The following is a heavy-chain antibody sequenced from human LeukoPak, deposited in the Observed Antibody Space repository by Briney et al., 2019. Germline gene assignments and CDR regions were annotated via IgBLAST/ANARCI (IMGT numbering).Heavy chain of an antibody. V-gene: IGHV4-59*01. CDR2: THHSGAT. CDR1: GVSITSNY. CDR3: ARSSGRSYGDFDY. D-gene: IGHD5-18*01. Sequence: SETLSLKCSVSGVSITSNYWSWIRQAPGKGLEWLGYTHHSGATSYNPSLKSRGTMSLDTSNNQFSLKLSSVTAADTAVYYCARSSGRSYGDFDYWGQGNLVTVSS. J-gene: IGHJ4*02.